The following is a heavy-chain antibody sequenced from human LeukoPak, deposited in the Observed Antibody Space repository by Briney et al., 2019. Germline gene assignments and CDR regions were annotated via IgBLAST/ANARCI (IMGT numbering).Heavy chain of an antibody. CDR1: GFTFDDYA. V-gene: IGHV3-9*01. CDR2: ISWNSANI. Sequence: GGSLRLSCEASGFTFDDYAMHWVRQAPGKGLKWVSGISWNSANIAYGDSVKGRFTISRDNARNSLYLQMNSLRADDTALYYCARGSGYSPLFDCWGQGTLVTVSS. CDR3: ARGSGYSPLFDC. J-gene: IGHJ4*02. D-gene: IGHD3-22*01.